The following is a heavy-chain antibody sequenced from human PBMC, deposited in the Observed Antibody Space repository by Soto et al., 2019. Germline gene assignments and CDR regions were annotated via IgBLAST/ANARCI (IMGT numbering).Heavy chain of an antibody. V-gene: IGHV3-48*02. D-gene: IGHD1-26*01. CDR3: ARAPGESGSYYGFFDY. J-gene: IGHJ4*02. Sequence: EVRLVESGGGLVQPGGSLRLSCEASGFTCSSYNLNWVRQAPGKGLEWVSYISSSSSTIYYADSVKGRFTISRDNAKNSLYLQMNSLRDEDTAVYYCARAPGESGSYYGFFDYWGQGTLVTVSS. CDR1: GFTCSSYN. CDR2: ISSSSSTI.